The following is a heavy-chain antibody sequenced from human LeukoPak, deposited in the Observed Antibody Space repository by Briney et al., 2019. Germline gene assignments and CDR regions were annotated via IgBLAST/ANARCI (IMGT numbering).Heavy chain of an antibody. J-gene: IGHJ4*02. V-gene: IGHV1-8*01. Sequence: ASVKVSCKASGYTFTSYDINWVRQATGQGLEWMGWMNPNSGNTGNAQKFQGRVTMTRNTSISTAYMELSSLRSEDTAVYYCATIYSGSYAYWGQGTLVTVSS. D-gene: IGHD1-26*01. CDR3: ATIYSGSYAY. CDR1: GYTFTSYD. CDR2: MNPNSGNT.